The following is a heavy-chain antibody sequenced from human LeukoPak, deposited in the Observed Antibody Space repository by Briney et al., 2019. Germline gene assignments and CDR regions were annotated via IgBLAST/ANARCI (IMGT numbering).Heavy chain of an antibody. CDR1: GFTFSTFA. Sequence: GGSLRLSCAASGFTFSTFAMSWVRQAPGRGMGWVSAISGSGGSTYYADSVKGRFTISRDNSKNTLYLQMNSLRAEDTAVYYCAKDPNTGIVGATSAYDYWGQGTLVTVSS. V-gene: IGHV3-23*01. CDR3: AKDPNTGIVGATSAYDY. CDR2: ISGSGGST. D-gene: IGHD1-26*01. J-gene: IGHJ4*02.